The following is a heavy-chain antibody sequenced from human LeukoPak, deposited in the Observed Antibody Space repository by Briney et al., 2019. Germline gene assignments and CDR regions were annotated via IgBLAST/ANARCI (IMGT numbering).Heavy chain of an antibody. CDR3: AAGGSGSFIFFDY. D-gene: IGHD3-10*01. CDR1: GSTFTSYG. J-gene: IGHJ4*02. CDR2: ISAYNGNT. V-gene: IGHV1-18*01. Sequence: ASVKLSCKASGSTFTSYGISWVRQAPGQGLEWRGWISAYNGNTNYAQKLQGRVTMTTDTSTSTAYMELRSLTADGTAVYYCAAGGSGSFIFFDYWGQGTLVTVSS.